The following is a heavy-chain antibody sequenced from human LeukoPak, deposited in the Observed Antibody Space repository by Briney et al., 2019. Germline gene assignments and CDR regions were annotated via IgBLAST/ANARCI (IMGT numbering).Heavy chain of an antibody. V-gene: IGHV3-21*01. CDR3: ARDLRWLSSYYAFDI. Sequence: PGGSLRLSCAASGFTFSSYSMNWVRQAPGKGLEWVSPISSSSSYIYYADSVKGRFTISRDNAKNSLYLQMNSLRAEDTAVYYCARDLRWLSSYYAFDIWGQGTMVTVSS. D-gene: IGHD3-22*01. CDR2: ISSSSSYI. CDR1: GFTFSSYS. J-gene: IGHJ3*02.